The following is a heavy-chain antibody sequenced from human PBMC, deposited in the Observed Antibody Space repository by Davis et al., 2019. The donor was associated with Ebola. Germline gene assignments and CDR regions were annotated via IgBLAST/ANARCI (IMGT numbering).Heavy chain of an antibody. J-gene: IGHJ1*01. Sequence: GESLKISCAASGFTFSDYYMSWIRQAPGKGLEWVSYISSSGSTTYYADSVKGRFTISRDNSKNTLYLQMNSLRAEDTAVYYCAKWGDFWSGDEYFQHWGQGTLVTVSS. CDR2: ISSSGSTT. CDR3: AKWGDFWSGDEYFQH. D-gene: IGHD3-3*01. V-gene: IGHV3-11*01. CDR1: GFTFSDYY.